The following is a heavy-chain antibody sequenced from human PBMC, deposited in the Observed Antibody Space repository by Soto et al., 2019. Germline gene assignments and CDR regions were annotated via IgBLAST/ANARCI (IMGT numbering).Heavy chain of an antibody. J-gene: IGHJ5*02. CDR1: GFTFSSYA. CDR2: ISGSGGST. Sequence: EVQLLESGGGLVQPGGSLRLSCAASGFTFSSYAMSWVHQAPGKGLEWVSAISGSGGSTYYADSVKGRFTISRDNSKNTLYLQMNSLRAEDTAVYYCAKDYDSGYDLYWFDPWGQGTLVTVSS. D-gene: IGHD5-12*01. V-gene: IGHV3-23*01. CDR3: AKDYDSGYDLYWFDP.